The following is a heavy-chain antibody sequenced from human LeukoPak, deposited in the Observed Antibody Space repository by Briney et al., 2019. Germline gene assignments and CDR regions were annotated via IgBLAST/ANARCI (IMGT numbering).Heavy chain of an antibody. D-gene: IGHD6-19*01. CDR1: GFTFSSYA. V-gene: IGHV3-23*01. CDR2: ISGSGGST. J-gene: IGHJ4*02. CDR3: ARDSIAVAGSDY. Sequence: GGSLRLSCAASGFTFSSYAMSWVRQAPGKGLEWVSAISGSGGSTYYADSVKGRFTIFRDNAKNSLYLQMNSLRAEDTAVYYCARDSIAVAGSDYWGQGTLVTVSS.